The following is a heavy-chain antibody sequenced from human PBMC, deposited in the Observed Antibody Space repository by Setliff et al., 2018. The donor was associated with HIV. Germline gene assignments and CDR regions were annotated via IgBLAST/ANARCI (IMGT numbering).Heavy chain of an antibody. CDR1: GGSISTNNW. Sequence: SETLSLTCAVSGGSISTNNWWTWVRQSPGKGLEWIGDIYHSGTTNYNPSLKSRVTISVDKSKNQISLKMTSVTAADTAVYYCATCRHRPSNWFDPWGQGTVVTAPQ. CDR2: IYHSGTT. CDR3: ATCRHRPSNWFDP. V-gene: IGHV4-4*02. J-gene: IGHJ5*02.